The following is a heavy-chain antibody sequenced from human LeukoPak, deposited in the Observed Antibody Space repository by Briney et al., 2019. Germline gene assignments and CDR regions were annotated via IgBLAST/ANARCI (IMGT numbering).Heavy chain of an antibody. D-gene: IGHD3-3*01. CDR3: ARVETYYDFWSGYRDYYFDY. Sequence: KSSETLSLTCAVYGGSFSGYYWSWIRQPPGKGLEWIGEINHSGSTNYNPSLKSRVTISVDTSKNQFSLKLSSVTAADTAVYYCARVETYYDFWSGYRDYYFDYWGQGTLVTVSS. CDR1: GGSFSGYY. CDR2: INHSGST. J-gene: IGHJ4*02. V-gene: IGHV4-34*01.